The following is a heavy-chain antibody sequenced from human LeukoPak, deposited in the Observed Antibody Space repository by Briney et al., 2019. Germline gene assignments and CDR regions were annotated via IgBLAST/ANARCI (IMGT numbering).Heavy chain of an antibody. J-gene: IGHJ6*03. CDR3: ARHRRGVQPYYGSGRKHYYYYMDV. Sequence: SETLSLTRAVYGGSFSGYYWSWIRQPPGKGLEWIGEINHSGSTNYNPSLKSRVTISVDTSKNQFSLKLSSVTAADTAVYYCARHRRGVQPYYGSGRKHYYYYMDVWGKGTTVTISS. CDR2: INHSGST. D-gene: IGHD3-10*01. CDR1: GGSFSGYY. V-gene: IGHV4-34*01.